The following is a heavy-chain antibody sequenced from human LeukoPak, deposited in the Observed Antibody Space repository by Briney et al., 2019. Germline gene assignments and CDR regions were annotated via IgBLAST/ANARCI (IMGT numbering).Heavy chain of an antibody. Sequence: TSETLSLTCTVSGGSISSYYWSWIRQPPGKGLEWIGYIYYSGSTNYNPSLKSRVTISVDTSKNQFSLKLSSVTAADTAVYYCARDYYGSGSYYNWGQGTLVTVSS. CDR3: ARDYYGSGSYYN. V-gene: IGHV4-59*01. CDR1: GGSISSYY. J-gene: IGHJ4*02. D-gene: IGHD3-10*01. CDR2: IYYSGST.